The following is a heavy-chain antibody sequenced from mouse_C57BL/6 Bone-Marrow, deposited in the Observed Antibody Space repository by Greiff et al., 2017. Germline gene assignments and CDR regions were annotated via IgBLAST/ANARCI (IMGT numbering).Heavy chain of an antibody. J-gene: IGHJ2*01. CDR3: ARVKFLYYYGSSLDY. D-gene: IGHD1-1*01. Sequence: VQLQQSGPVLVKPGASVKMSCKASGYTFTDYYMNWVKQSHGKSLEWIGVINPYNGGTSYNQKFKGKATLTVDKSSSTAYMELNSLTSEDSAVYYCARVKFLYYYGSSLDYWGQGTTLTVSS. CDR1: GYTFTDYY. V-gene: IGHV1-19*01. CDR2: INPYNGGT.